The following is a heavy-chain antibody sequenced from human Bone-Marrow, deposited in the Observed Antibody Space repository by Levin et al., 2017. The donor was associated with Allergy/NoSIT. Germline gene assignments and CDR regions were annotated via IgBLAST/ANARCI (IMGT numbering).Heavy chain of an antibody. CDR3: ARHILTGYYNYYYYIDV. V-gene: IGHV4-39*01. Sequence: SETLSLTCTVSGGSVSSSSYSWGWIRQPPGKGLQWIGSIYFSGSTYSNPSLKSRFTISVDTSKNQLSLNLTSVTAAETAVYYCARHILTGYYNYYYYIDVWGKGTTVTVSS. CDR1: GGSVSSSSYS. D-gene: IGHD3-9*01. J-gene: IGHJ6*03. CDR2: IYFSGST.